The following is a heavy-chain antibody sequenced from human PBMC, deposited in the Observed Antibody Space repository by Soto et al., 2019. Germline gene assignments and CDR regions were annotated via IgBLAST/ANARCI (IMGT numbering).Heavy chain of an antibody. CDR1: GYTFIDYF. D-gene: IGHD3-16*01. J-gene: IGHJ4*02. V-gene: IGHV1-2*02. Sequence: SVKPSCKASGYTFIDYFIHWGRQAPGQGLEWMGCINPSSDATDYSQKFRGRVTMARDTSIGTASMELSRLRSDDNAVYYCVRGLRWRDLDYWGQGTLVTVSS. CDR3: VRGLRWRDLDY. CDR2: INPSSDAT.